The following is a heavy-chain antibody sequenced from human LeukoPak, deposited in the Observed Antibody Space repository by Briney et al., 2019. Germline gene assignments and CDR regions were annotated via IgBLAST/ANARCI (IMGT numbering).Heavy chain of an antibody. J-gene: IGHJ6*02. V-gene: IGHV3-74*01. CDR3: ARVWSGYYYYGMDV. Sequence: GGSLRLSCAASGFTFSSYWMHWVRQAPGKGLVWVSRINSDGSSTSYADSVKGRFTISRDNAKNTLYLQMNSLRAEDTAVYYCARVWSGYYYYGMDVWGQGTTVTVSS. CDR2: INSDGSST. D-gene: IGHD3-3*01. CDR1: GFTFSSYW.